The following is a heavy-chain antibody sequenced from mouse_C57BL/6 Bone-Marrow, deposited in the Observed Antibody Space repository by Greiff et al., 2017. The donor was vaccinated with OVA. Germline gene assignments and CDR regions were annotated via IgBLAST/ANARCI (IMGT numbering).Heavy chain of an antibody. CDR1: GYTFTSYG. J-gene: IGHJ4*01. CDR2: IYPRSGNT. V-gene: IGHV1-81*01. D-gene: IGHD2-14*01. CDR3: ARSGTGGRYYYAMEY. Sequence: VKVVESGAELARPGASVKLSCKASGYTFTSYGISWVKQRTGQGLEWIGEIYPRSGNTYYNEKFKGKATLTADKSSSTAYMELRSLTSEGSAVYFCARSGTGGRYYYAMEYWGQGTSVTGSS.